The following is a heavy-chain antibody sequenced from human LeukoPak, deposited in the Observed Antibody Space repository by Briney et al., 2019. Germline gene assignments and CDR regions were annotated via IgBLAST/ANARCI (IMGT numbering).Heavy chain of an antibody. J-gene: IGHJ6*02. CDR3: AREVVPAAITYGMDV. CDR1: GYTFTSYG. D-gene: IGHD2-2*02. CDR2: ISAYNGNT. V-gene: IGHV1-18*01. Sequence: ASVKVSCKASGYTFTSYGISWVRQAPGQGLEWMGWISAYNGNTNYAQKPQGRVTMTTDTSTCTAYMELRSLRSDDTAVYYCAREVVPAAITYGMDVWGQGTTVTVSS.